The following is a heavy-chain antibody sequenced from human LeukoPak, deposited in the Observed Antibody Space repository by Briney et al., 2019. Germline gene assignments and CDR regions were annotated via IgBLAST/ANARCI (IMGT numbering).Heavy chain of an antibody. V-gene: IGHV1-46*01. CDR3: AGGGVRATTYVWFDP. CDR2: INPSGGST. J-gene: IGHJ5*02. CDR1: GYTFTSYY. D-gene: IGHD1-26*01. Sequence: ASVKVSCKASGYTFTSYYMHWVRQAPGQGLESMGIINPSGGSTTYAQKFQGRVTMTRDMSTSTVYMELSSLRSEDTAVYYCAGGGVRATTYVWFDPWGQGTLVTVSS.